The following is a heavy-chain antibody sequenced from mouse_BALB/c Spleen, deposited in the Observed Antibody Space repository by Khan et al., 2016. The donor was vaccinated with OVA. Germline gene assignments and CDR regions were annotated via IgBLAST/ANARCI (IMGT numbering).Heavy chain of an antibody. CDR3: ARIKKIVATYFDY. J-gene: IGHJ2*01. CDR2: TNPTNGRT. Sequence: VQLQESGAELVKAGASVKMSCKASGYTFTSYWMHWVKQRLGQGLEWFAETNPTNGRTYYNEKFKSRATLTVDKSYSTAYMLLSDLTFEDSAVYYCARIKKIVATYFDYWGQGTTLTVSS. D-gene: IGHD1-1*01. CDR1: GYTFTSYW. V-gene: IGHV1S81*02.